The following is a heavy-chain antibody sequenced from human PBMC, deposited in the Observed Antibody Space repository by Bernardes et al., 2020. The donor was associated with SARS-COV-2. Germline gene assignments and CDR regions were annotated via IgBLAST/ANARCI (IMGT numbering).Heavy chain of an antibody. D-gene: IGHD2-21*02. CDR1: GYTFTTYG. CDR3: ARDNRHSGGYWQKSNQELDY. V-gene: IGHV1-18*01. CDR2: ISPYNGNT. Sequence: ASVKVSCKASGYTFTTYGISWVREAPGQGLEWMGWISPYNGNTNYAQKLQDRVTMTTDTSTSTAYMELRSLRSDDTAVYYCARDNRHSGGYWQKSNQELDYWGQGTLVTVSS. J-gene: IGHJ4*02.